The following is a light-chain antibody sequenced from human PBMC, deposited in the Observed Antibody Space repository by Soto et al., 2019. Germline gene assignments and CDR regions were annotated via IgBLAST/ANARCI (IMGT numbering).Light chain of an antibody. CDR1: SSDVGGYNY. CDR3: SSYTSSSTLGV. CDR2: DVS. Sequence: QSVLTQPASVSGSPGQSITISCTGTSSDVGGYNYVSWYQQHPGKAPKLMIYDVSNRPSGVSNRFSGSKSGNTASLTISGHQAEDDADYYCSSYTSSSTLGVFGGGTKLTVL. V-gene: IGLV2-14*01. J-gene: IGLJ2*01.